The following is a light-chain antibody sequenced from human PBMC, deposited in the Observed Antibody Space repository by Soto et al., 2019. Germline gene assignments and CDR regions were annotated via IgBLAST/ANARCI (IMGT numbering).Light chain of an antibody. CDR3: QSYDSSLSVV. V-gene: IGLV1-40*01. CDR2: GNS. J-gene: IGLJ2*01. CDR1: SSNIGAGYD. Sequence: QSVLTQPPSVSGAPGQRVTISCTGSSSNIGAGYDVHWYQQLPGTAPKILIYGNSSRPSGVPDRFSGSKSGTSASLAITGLQAEDEADYYCQSYDSSLSVVFGGGTKLTVL.